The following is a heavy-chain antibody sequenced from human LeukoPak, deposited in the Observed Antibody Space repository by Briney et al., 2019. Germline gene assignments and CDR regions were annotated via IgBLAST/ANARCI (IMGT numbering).Heavy chain of an antibody. J-gene: IGHJ2*01. Sequence: PSEILSLTCAVYGGSFSGYYWSWIRQPPGKGLEWIGEINHSGSTNYNPSLKSRVTISVDTSKNQFSLKLSSVTAADTAVYYCARVYYSSSYDYWYFDLWGRGTLVTVSS. CDR3: ARVYYSSSYDYWYFDL. CDR1: GGSFSGYY. CDR2: INHSGST. V-gene: IGHV4-34*01. D-gene: IGHD6-13*01.